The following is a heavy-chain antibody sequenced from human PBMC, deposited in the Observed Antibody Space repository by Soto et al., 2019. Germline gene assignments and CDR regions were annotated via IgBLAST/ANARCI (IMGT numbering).Heavy chain of an antibody. CDR2: IIPIFGTA. CDR3: ARELTGRYDIFLPSFDL. Sequence: QVQLVQSGAEVKKPGSSVKVSCKASGGTFSSYAISWVRQAPGQGLEWMGGIIPIFGTANYAQKFQGRVTITEDESTSTAYMELRSLRSEDRAVYCCARELTGRYDIFLPSFDLWGQGTMVTVSS. J-gene: IGHJ3*01. V-gene: IGHV1-69*01. D-gene: IGHD3-9*01. CDR1: GGTFSSYA.